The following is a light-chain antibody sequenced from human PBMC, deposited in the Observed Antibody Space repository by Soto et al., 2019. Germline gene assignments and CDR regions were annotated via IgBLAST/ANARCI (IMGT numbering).Light chain of an antibody. CDR2: EVS. CDR3: SSYTSSSTFVV. Sequence: QSVLTQPPSVSGSPGQSVTISCTGTSSDVGSYNRVSWYQQPPGTAPKLMIYEVSNRPSGVPDRFSGSKSGNTASLTISGLQAEDEADYHCSSYTSSSTFVVFGGGTKVTVL. V-gene: IGLV2-18*02. CDR1: SSDVGSYNR. J-gene: IGLJ2*01.